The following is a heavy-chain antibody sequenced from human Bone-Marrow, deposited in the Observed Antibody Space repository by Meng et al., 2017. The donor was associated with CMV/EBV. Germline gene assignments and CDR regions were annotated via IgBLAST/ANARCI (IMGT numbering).Heavy chain of an antibody. V-gene: IGHV1-18*01. CDR2: ISPYNGNT. CDR3: ARLVPAATVDAFDI. CDR1: GYTFISYG. D-gene: IGHD2-2*01. Sequence: ASVKVSCKASGYTFISYGITWVRQAPGQGLEWMGWISPYNGNTNYAQKLQGRVTMTTDTSTSTAYMELRSLRSDDTAVYYCARLVPAATVDAFDIWGQGTMVTVSS. J-gene: IGHJ3*02.